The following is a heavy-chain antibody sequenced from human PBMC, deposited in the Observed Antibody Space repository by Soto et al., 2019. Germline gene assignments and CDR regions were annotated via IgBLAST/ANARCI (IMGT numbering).Heavy chain of an antibody. CDR1: GGTFSSYA. V-gene: IGHV1-69*13. J-gene: IGHJ6*02. CDR2: IIPIFGTA. D-gene: IGHD6-19*01. Sequence: SVKVSCKASGGTFSSYAISWVRQAPGQGLEWMGGIIPIFGTANYAQKFQGRVTITADESTSTAYMELSRLRSDDTAVYYCARALSSGWPYYYYYYGMDVWGQGTTVTVSS. CDR3: ARALSSGWPYYYYYYGMDV.